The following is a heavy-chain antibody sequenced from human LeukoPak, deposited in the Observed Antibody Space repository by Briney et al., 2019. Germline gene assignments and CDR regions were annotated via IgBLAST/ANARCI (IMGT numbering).Heavy chain of an antibody. Sequence: SETLPLTCAVYGGSFSGYYWSWIRQPPGKGLEWIGEMNHSGSTNYNPSLKSRVTISVDTSKNQFSLKLSSVTAADTAVYYCARVSRLGSYNWFDPWGQGTLVTVSP. CDR1: GGSFSGYY. CDR3: ARVSRLGSYNWFDP. CDR2: MNHSGST. J-gene: IGHJ5*02. D-gene: IGHD3-10*01. V-gene: IGHV4-34*01.